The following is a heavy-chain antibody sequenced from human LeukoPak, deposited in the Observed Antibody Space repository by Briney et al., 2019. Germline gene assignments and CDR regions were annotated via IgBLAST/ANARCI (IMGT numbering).Heavy chain of an antibody. V-gene: IGHV1-18*01. CDR2: ISGYNGTT. J-gene: IGHJ4*02. Sequence: ASVKVSCKASGYSFTTYGISWVRQAPGQGLEWMGWISGYNGTTNYAQKFQGRVTITRDTSASTAYMELSSLRSEDTAVYYCARELGSWYVDYWGQGTLVTVSS. D-gene: IGHD6-13*01. CDR1: GYSFTTYG. CDR3: ARELGSWYVDY.